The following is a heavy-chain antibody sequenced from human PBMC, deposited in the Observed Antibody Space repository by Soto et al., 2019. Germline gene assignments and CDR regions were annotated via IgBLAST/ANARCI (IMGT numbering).Heavy chain of an antibody. V-gene: IGHV3-23*01. CDR2: ISGSGIST. D-gene: IGHD4-4*01. CDR3: VKFPVITASYYYQDMDV. Sequence: EVQLLESGGGLVQPGGSLRLSCAASGFTFSTYPMNWVRQAPGKGLEWVSGISGSGISTFYVDTVKGRFTISRDNSKKTVFLQINSLRAEDTAIYYCVKFPVITASYYYQDMDVWGQGTTVTVSS. J-gene: IGHJ6*03. CDR1: GFTFSTYP.